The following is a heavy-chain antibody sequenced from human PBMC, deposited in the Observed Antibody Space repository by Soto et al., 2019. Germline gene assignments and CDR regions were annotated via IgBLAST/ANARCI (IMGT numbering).Heavy chain of an antibody. Sequence: EVHLVESGGGLVKPGGSLRLSCAVSGFTFSSCTMNWVRQAPGKGLEWVSSISPSSGHIYYADSVKGRFTISRDNAKNSLFLQMNSLRGEDTAVYYCSGCSGGACHKNYGGEVWGQGTTVTVSS. J-gene: IGHJ6*02. CDR3: SGCSGGACHKNYGGEV. CDR1: GFTFSSCT. D-gene: IGHD2-15*01. V-gene: IGHV3-21*06. CDR2: ISPSSGHI.